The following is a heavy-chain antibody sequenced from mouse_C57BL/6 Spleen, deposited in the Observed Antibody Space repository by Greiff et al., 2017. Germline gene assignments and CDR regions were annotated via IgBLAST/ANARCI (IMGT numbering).Heavy chain of an antibody. V-gene: IGHV1-82*01. CDR1: GYAFSSSW. J-gene: IGHJ2*01. Sequence: QVQLKESGPELVKPGASVKISCKASGYAFSSSWMNWVKQRPGKGLEWIGRIYPGDGDTNYNGKFKGKATLTADKSSSTAYMQLSSLTSEDYAVYFCAREGITTDYFDYWGQGTTLTVSS. CDR2: IYPGDGDT. CDR3: AREGITTDYFDY. D-gene: IGHD1-1*01.